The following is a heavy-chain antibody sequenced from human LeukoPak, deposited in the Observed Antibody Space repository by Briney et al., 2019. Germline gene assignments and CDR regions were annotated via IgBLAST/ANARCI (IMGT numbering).Heavy chain of an antibody. J-gene: IGHJ3*02. CDR3: ARHGQEGDFYASGSYNAFDI. CDR1: GGSISSYY. D-gene: IGHD3-10*01. V-gene: IGHV4-59*08. Sequence: SETLSLTCTVSGGSISSYYWTWLRQPPGKGLEWIGYIYYNGNTNYNPSLKSRVTISLDTFKNQFSLKLASVTAADTAVYYCARHGQEGDFYASGSYNAFDIWGQGTMVTVSS. CDR2: IYYNGNT.